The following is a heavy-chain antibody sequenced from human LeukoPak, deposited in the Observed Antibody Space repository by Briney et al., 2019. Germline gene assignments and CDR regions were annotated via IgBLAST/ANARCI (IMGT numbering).Heavy chain of an antibody. D-gene: IGHD2-2*02. CDR2: IPYDGSNK. Sequence: PGGSLRLSCAASGFTFSSYAMHWVRQAPGKGLEWVAVIPYDGSNKYYTDSVKGRFTISRDNSKNTLYLQMNSLRAEDTAVYYCAKNRVPTAITPDSWGQGTLVTVSS. CDR1: GFTFSSYA. V-gene: IGHV3-30*18. J-gene: IGHJ5*01. CDR3: AKNRVPTAITPDS.